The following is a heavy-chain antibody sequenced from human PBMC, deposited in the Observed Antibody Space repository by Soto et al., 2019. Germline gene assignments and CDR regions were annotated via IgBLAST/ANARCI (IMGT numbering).Heavy chain of an antibody. J-gene: IGHJ1*01. D-gene: IGHD6-19*01. CDR1: VFTVSSYA. CDR3: AKSSTYSSGWYRTGSIFQH. Sequence: LRLSCAPSVFTVSSYAMSWVRQTPGKGLEWVSAISGSGGSTYYADSVKGRFTISRDNSKNTLYLQMNSLRAEDTAVYYCAKSSTYSSGWYRTGSIFQHWGQGTLVTVSS. CDR2: ISGSGGST. V-gene: IGHV3-23*01.